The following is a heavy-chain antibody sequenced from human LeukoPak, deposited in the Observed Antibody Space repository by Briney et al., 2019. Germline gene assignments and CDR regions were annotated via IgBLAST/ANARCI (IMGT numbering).Heavy chain of an antibody. CDR1: GGSISSYY. Sequence: SETLSLTCSVSGGSISSYYCSWIRQPPGKGLEWIGYIYYSGSTNYNPSLKSRVTISVDKSNNQFSLKLSSVTAADTAVYYCARDYCSGGICYGKWFDPWGQGTLVTVSS. CDR3: ARDYCSGGICYGKWFDP. V-gene: IGHV4-59*12. J-gene: IGHJ5*02. D-gene: IGHD2-15*01. CDR2: IYYSGST.